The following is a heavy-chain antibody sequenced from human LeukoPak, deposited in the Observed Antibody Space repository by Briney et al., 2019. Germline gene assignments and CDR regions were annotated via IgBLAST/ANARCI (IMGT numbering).Heavy chain of an antibody. V-gene: IGHV3-21*01. Sequence: GGSLGLSCAASGFTFSSYSMNWVRQAPGKGLEWVSSISSSSSYIYYADSVKGRFTISRDNAKNSLYLQMNSLRAEDTAVYYCARDALYSSGQTFDYWGQGTLVAVSS. CDR3: ARDALYSSGQTFDY. CDR2: ISSSSSYI. D-gene: IGHD6-19*01. CDR1: GFTFSSYS. J-gene: IGHJ4*02.